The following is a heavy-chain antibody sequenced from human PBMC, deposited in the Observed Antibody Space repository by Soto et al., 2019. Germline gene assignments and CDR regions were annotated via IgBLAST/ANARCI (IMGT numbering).Heavy chain of an antibody. CDR1: GFIFSDYY. Sequence: PGGSLRLSCVASGFIFSDYYMTWIRQAPGKGLEWVSYISNSESDIYYADSVKGRFTISRDNAKKSLYLQMNSLRAEDTAIYYCARSSGYSYGYPSFYFDYWGQGTLVTV. CDR3: ARSSGYSYGYPSFYFDY. J-gene: IGHJ4*02. D-gene: IGHD5-18*01. V-gene: IGHV3-11*01. CDR2: ISNSESDI.